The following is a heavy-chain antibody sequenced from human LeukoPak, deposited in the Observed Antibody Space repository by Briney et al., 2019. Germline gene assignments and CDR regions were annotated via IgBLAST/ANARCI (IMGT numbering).Heavy chain of an antibody. CDR3: ARGGNYWPQWWFDP. D-gene: IGHD1-26*01. CDR1: ADAISSGGYS. CDR2: VYYSGNT. V-gene: IGHV4-61*08. Sequence: SETLSLTCTVSADAISSGGYSWSWIRQPPGTGLEWIGFVYYSGNTHYNPSLKSRVTMSLDASKNQFSLELNSVTPADTAVYYCARGGNYWPQWWFDPWGRGTLVTVSS. J-gene: IGHJ5*02.